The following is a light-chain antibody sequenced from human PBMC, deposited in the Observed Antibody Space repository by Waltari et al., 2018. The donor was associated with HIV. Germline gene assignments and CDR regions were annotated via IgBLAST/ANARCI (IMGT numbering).Light chain of an antibody. CDR1: SSAVAGYNY. CDR2: EVS. V-gene: IGLV2-14*01. Sequence: QSALTQPASVSGSPGQSITISCTGTSSAVAGYNYVSWYQQHPGKAPKLMIYEVSNRPSGVSIRFSGSKSGNTASLTISGLQAEDEADYYCSSYTSSTFWVFGGGTKLTVL. J-gene: IGLJ3*02. CDR3: SSYTSSTFWV.